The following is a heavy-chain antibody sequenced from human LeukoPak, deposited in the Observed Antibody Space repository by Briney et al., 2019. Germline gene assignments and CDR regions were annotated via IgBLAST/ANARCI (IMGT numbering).Heavy chain of an antibody. CDR2: ISGSGGST. CDR1: GFTFSSYA. D-gene: IGHD3-10*01. CDR3: AKGTYYYGSGSHHFDY. Sequence: PGGSLRLSCAASGFTFSSYAMSWVRQAPGKGLEWVSAISGSGGSTYYADSVKGRFTTSRDNSKNTLYLQMNSLRAEDTAVYYCAKGTYYYGSGSHHFDYWGQGTLVTVSS. V-gene: IGHV3-23*01. J-gene: IGHJ4*02.